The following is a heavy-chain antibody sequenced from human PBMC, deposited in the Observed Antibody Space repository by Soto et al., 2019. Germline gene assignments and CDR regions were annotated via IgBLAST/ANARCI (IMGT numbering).Heavy chain of an antibody. Sequence: GGSLRLSCAASGFSVSVDSMIWVRQAPGKGLEWVSLFYNTGGTHYADSVKGRFTISKDISKNTLYLQMNSLRAEDTAVYFCARHDCLDPWGQGTLVTVS. CDR3: ARHDCLDP. V-gene: IGHV3-53*01. J-gene: IGHJ5*02. CDR2: FYNTGGT. CDR1: GFSVSVDS. D-gene: IGHD2-21*02.